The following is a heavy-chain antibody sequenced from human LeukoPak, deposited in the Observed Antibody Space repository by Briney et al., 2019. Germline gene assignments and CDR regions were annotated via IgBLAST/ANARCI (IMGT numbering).Heavy chain of an antibody. CDR2: INHSGST. V-gene: IGHV4-34*01. D-gene: IGHD3-3*01. Sequence: SETLSLTCAVYGGSFSGYYWSWIRQPPGKGLEWIGEINHSGSTNYNPSLRSRVTISVDTSKNQFSLKLSSVTAADTAVYYCASTYYDFWSGPHDAFDIWGQGTMVTVSS. CDR3: ASTYYDFWSGPHDAFDI. J-gene: IGHJ3*02. CDR1: GGSFSGYY.